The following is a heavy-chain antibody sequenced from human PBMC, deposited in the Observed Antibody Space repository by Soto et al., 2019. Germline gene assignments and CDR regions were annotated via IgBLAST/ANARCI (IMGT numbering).Heavy chain of an antibody. J-gene: IGHJ6*03. CDR3: ATRYCSGGSCYYYYYYMDV. V-gene: IGHV4-39*01. CDR2: IYYSGST. D-gene: IGHD2-15*01. CDR1: GGSISSSSYY. Sequence: PSETLSLTCTVSGGSISSSSYYWGWIRQPPGKGLEWIGSIYYSGSTYYNPSLKSRVTISVDTSKNQFSLKLSSVTAADTAVYYCATRYCSGGSCYYYYYYMDVWGKGTTVTVSS.